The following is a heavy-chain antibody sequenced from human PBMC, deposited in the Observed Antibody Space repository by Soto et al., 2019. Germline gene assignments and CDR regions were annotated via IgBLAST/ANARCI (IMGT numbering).Heavy chain of an antibody. V-gene: IGHV3-74*01. D-gene: IGHD6-19*01. J-gene: IGHJ4*02. CDR2: INNDGSGT. CDR3: ARGGGSSGWTTYDY. Sequence: GGSLRLSCAASGFTFTNYWMHWVRQAPGKGLVWVSRINNDGSGTSYADSVKGRFTISRDNAKNSLYLQMNSLRAGDTAVYYCARGGGSSGWTTYDYWGQGTLVTVSS. CDR1: GFTFTNYW.